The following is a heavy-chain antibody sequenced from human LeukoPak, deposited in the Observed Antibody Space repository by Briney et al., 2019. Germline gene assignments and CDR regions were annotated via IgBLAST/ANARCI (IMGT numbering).Heavy chain of an antibody. V-gene: IGHV1-2*06. CDR2: INPNSGGT. Sequence: ASVKVSCKASGYTFTGYYMHWVRQAPGQGLEWMGRINPNSGGTNYAQKFQGRVTMTRDTSISTAYMELSRLRSDDTAVYYCARARVRGAGWFDPWGQGTLVTVYS. J-gene: IGHJ5*02. D-gene: IGHD3-10*01. CDR1: GYTFTGYY. CDR3: ARARVRGAGWFDP.